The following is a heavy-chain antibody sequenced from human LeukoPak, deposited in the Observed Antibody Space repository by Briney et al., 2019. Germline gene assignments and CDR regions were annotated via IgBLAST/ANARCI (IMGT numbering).Heavy chain of an antibody. D-gene: IGHD3-3*01. J-gene: IGHJ4*02. V-gene: IGHV4-31*03. CDR2: IYYSGST. CDR3: ARVVPIFGVVTDRVYYFDY. CDR1: GVSISSGGYY. Sequence: SETLSLTCTVSGVSISSGGYYWSWIRQHPGKGLEWIGYIYYSGSTYYNPSLKSRVTISVDTSKNQFSLKLSSVTAADTAVYYCARVVPIFGVVTDRVYYFDYWGQGTLVTVSS.